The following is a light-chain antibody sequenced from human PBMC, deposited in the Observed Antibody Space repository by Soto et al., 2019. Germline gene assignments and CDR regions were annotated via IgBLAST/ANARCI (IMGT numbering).Light chain of an antibody. CDR2: GVS. CDR1: QGLDTNN. J-gene: IGKJ1*01. V-gene: IGKV3-20*01. CDR3: HYYCDSSWT. Sequence: EVVLTQSPGTLSFSPGERATLSCRASQGLDTNNLARYQQKRGQAPRLLISGVSNRATDVPDRFSGSGSGADFTLSISGLEPEDFAMYYCHYYCDSSWTFGQGTTVEMK.